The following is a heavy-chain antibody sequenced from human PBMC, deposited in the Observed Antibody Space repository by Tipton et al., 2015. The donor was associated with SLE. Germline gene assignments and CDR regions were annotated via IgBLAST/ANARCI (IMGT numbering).Heavy chain of an antibody. V-gene: IGHV4-59*12. D-gene: IGHD2-15*01. CDR2: IYYSGRT. CDR1: GGSIGSYY. Sequence: TLSLTCTVSGGSIGSYYWSWIRQPPGKGLEWIGYIYYSGRTNYNPSLKSRISMSLDTSKNQFSLKLSSLTAADTAVYYCARVVTVVATHYYDMDVWGQGTTVTVSS. CDR3: ARVVTVVATHYYDMDV. J-gene: IGHJ6*02.